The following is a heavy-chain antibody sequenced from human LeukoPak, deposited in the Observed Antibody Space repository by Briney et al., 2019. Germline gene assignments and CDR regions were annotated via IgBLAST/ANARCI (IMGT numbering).Heavy chain of an antibody. CDR3: AKDKAQKRSRAVAGSSSDY. CDR2: ISGSGGST. Sequence: GGSLRLSCAASGFAFSTYGMSWVRQAPGKGLEWVSAISGSGGSTYYADSVKGRFTISRDNSKNTLYLQMNSLRAEDTAVYYCAKDKAQKRSRAVAGSSSDYWGQGTLVTVSS. J-gene: IGHJ4*02. D-gene: IGHD6-19*01. V-gene: IGHV3-23*01. CDR1: GFAFSTYG.